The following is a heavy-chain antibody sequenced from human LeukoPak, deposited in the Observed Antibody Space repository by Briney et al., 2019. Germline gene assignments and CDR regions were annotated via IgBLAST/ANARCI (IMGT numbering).Heavy chain of an antibody. CDR1: GFTFSNYA. CDR3: AAGTAADF. Sequence: PGGSLRLSCSASGFTFSNYAMHWVRQAPGKGLEYISAIGSNGISTYYADSVKGRFTISRENSKNTLYLQMSSLRPEDTAVYYCAAGTAADFWGQGTLVTVSS. D-gene: IGHD6-13*01. J-gene: IGHJ4*02. CDR2: IGSNGIST. V-gene: IGHV3-64D*06.